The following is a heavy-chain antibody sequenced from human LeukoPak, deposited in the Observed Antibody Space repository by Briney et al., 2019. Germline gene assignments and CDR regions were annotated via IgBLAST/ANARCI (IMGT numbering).Heavy chain of an antibody. CDR2: ISSSSNNI. CDR3: ARAAGWFDP. CDR1: GCTFSDYY. V-gene: IGHV3-11*01. Sequence: GGSLRLSCAASGCTFSDYYMTWIRQAPGKGLEWVSYISSSSNNIHYANSVRGRFTISRDNAKNSVYLQMNSLRAEDTAIYYCARAAGWFDPWGQGTLVTVCS. J-gene: IGHJ5*02.